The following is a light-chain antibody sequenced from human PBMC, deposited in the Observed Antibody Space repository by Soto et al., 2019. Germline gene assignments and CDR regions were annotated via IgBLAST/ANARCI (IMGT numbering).Light chain of an antibody. CDR1: NIGSES. CDR2: DDS. CDR3: QVWYSRTDLYV. Sequence: SYELTQPPSVSVAPGQTARITCGGNNIGSESVHWYQQRPGQAPVLVVYDDSDRPSGIPERFSGSNSANTATLTISRVEAGDEADYYCQVWYSRTDLYVFGSGTKGTVL. J-gene: IGLJ1*01. V-gene: IGLV3-21*02.